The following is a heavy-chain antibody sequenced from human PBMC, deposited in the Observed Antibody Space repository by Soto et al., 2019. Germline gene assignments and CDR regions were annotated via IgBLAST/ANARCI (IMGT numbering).Heavy chain of an antibody. V-gene: IGHV3-66*01. D-gene: IGHD1-26*01. Sequence: EVQLVESGGGLVQPGGSLRLSCAASGFTVSSNYMSWVRQAPGKGLEWVSVIYSGGSTYYADSVKGRFTISRDNSKNTLYLQMNSLRAEDTAVYYCAADSGSYSGWFDPWGQGTLVTVSS. CDR2: IYSGGST. CDR3: AADSGSYSGWFDP. J-gene: IGHJ5*02. CDR1: GFTVSSNY.